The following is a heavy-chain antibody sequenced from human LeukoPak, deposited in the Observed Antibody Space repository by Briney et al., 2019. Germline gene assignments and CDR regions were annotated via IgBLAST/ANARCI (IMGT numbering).Heavy chain of an antibody. J-gene: IGHJ5*02. CDR2: INHSGST. V-gene: IGHV4-34*01. CDR1: GGSFSGYY. D-gene: IGHD4-17*01. CDR3: ARGYGVVPVSPAGNWFDP. Sequence: SETLSLTCAVYGGSFSGYYWSWIRQPPGKGLEWIGEINHSGSTNYNPSLKSRVTISVDTSKNQFSLKLSSVTAADTAGYYCARGYGVVPVSPAGNWFDPWGQGTLVTVSS.